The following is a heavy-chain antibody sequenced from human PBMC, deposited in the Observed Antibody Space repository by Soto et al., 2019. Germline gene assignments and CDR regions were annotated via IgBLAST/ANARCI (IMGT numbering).Heavy chain of an antibody. V-gene: IGHV1-18*01. CDR3: ASSNIDSYGYYGMDV. D-gene: IGHD5-18*01. CDR1: GYTFTSYG. Sequence: ASVKVSCKASGYTFTSYGISWVRQAPGQGLEWMGWISAYNGNTNYAQKLQGRVTMTTDTSTSTAYMELRSLRSDDTAVYYCASSNIDSYGYYGMDVWGQGTTVTVSS. CDR2: ISAYNGNT. J-gene: IGHJ6*02.